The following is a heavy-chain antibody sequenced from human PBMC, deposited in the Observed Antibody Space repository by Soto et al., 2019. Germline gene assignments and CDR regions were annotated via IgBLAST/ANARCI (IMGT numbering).Heavy chain of an antibody. V-gene: IGHV3-23*01. CDR2: ISGSGGST. J-gene: IGHJ3*02. Sequence: EVQLLESGGGLVQPGGSLRLSCAASGFTFSSYAMSWVRQAPEKGLEWVSAISGSGGSTYYADSVKGRFTISRDNSKNTLYLQMNSLRAEDTAVYFSAKVYYYGSGSTLYAFDIWGQGTMVTVSS. CDR3: AKVYYYGSGSTLYAFDI. CDR1: GFTFSSYA. D-gene: IGHD3-10*01.